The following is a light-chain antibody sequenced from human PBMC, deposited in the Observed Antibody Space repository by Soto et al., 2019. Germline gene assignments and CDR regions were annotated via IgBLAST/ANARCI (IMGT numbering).Light chain of an antibody. J-gene: IGKJ1*01. CDR1: QSVSGSY. CDR2: DAS. Sequence: EIMLTQAPGTLSLSPWDRATLSCRASQSVSGSYLAWYQQKPGQAPRLLIYDASSRATGIPDRFSGSGSGTDFTLTISRLEPEDFAVYYCQQYASSPRTFGQGTKVDIK. V-gene: IGKV3-20*01. CDR3: QQYASSPRT.